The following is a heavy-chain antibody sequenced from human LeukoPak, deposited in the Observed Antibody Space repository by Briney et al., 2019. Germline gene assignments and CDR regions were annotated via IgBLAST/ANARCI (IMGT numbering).Heavy chain of an antibody. CDR3: VRPGRVGFRFEY. J-gene: IGHJ4*02. D-gene: IGHD5-24*01. CDR2: IYPGDSDT. Sequence: GESLQISCKGSGYRFTSNWIGWVRQMPGKGLEWMGIIYPGDSDTRYSPSFQGQVTISADKSITTAYLQWSSLKASDTAMYYCVRPGRVGFRFEYWGQGTLVTVSS. V-gene: IGHV5-51*01. CDR1: GYRFTSNW.